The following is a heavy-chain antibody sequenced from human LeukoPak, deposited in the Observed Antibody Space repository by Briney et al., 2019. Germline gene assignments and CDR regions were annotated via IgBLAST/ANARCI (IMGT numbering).Heavy chain of an antibody. J-gene: IGHJ4*02. CDR2: IKQDGSEK. CDR3: ARNYYGVPYYFDY. V-gene: IGHV3-7*03. Sequence: GGSLRLSCAASGFTFSSHYMHWVRQAPGKGLEWVANIKQDGSEKYYVDSVKGRFTISRDNAKNSLYLQMNSLRAEDTAVYYCARNYYGVPYYFDYWGQGTLVTVSS. D-gene: IGHD3-10*01. CDR1: GFTFSSHY.